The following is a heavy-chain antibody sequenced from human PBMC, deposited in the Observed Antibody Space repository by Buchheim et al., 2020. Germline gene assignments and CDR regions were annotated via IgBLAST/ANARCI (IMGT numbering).Heavy chain of an antibody. CDR3: ARMPYDYGDHLVLNYYYYYGMDV. CDR1: GFTFSSYW. CDR2: IKQDGSEK. D-gene: IGHD4-17*01. Sequence: EVQLVESGGGLVQPGGSLRLSCAASGFTFSSYWMSWVRQAPGKGLEWVANIKQDGSEKYYVDSVKGRFTISRDNAKNSLYLQMNSLRAEDTAVYYCARMPYDYGDHLVLNYYYYYGMDVWGQGTT. J-gene: IGHJ6*02. V-gene: IGHV3-7*01.